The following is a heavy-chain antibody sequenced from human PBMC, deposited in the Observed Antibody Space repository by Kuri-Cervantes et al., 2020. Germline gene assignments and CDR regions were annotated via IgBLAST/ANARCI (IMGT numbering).Heavy chain of an antibody. V-gene: IGHV3-21*04. J-gene: IGHJ5*02. Sequence: GESLKISCAASGFTFDDYAMHWVRQAPGKGLERVSSISSSSSYIYYADSVKGRFTISRDNAKNSLYLQMNSLRAEDTAVYYCAKADKEVLLWFGLRFDPWGQGTLVTVSS. D-gene: IGHD3-10*01. CDR1: GFTFDDYA. CDR3: AKADKEVLLWFGLRFDP. CDR2: ISSSSSYI.